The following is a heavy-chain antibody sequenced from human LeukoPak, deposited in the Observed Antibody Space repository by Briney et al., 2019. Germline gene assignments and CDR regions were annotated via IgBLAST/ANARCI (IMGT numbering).Heavy chain of an antibody. Sequence: GGSLRLSCAASGFTFSSYAMSWVRQAPGKGLEWVSAISGGGDSTYYADSVKGRFTISRDNAKNSLYLQMNSLRAEDTAVYYCARDLYSSGWYYCHLHRFDYWGQGTLVTVSS. V-gene: IGHV3-23*01. CDR3: ARDLYSSGWYYCHLHRFDY. J-gene: IGHJ4*02. CDR2: ISGGGDST. CDR1: GFTFSSYA. D-gene: IGHD6-19*01.